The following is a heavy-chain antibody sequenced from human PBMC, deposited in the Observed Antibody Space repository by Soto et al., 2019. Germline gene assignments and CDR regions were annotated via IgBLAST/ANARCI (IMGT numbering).Heavy chain of an antibody. CDR1: GFTFIGSA. J-gene: IGHJ4*02. CDR2: IRSTIYSYAT. CDR3: ASPGRDPGTPFDY. Sequence: AGGSLRLSCAASGFTFIGSAMHWVRQASGKGLEWVGRIRSTIYSYATTYAASVKGRSYISRDDSKNTAFLQMNSLQTEDTAVYYCASPGRDPGTPFDYWGLGTLVTVSS. V-gene: IGHV3-73*01.